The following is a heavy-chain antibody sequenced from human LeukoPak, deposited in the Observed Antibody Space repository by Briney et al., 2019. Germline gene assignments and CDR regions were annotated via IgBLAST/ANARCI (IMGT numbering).Heavy chain of an antibody. CDR3: ATTYYDSSGYRFDP. CDR2: FDPEDGET. V-gene: IGHV1-24*01. CDR1: GYTLTELS. J-gene: IGHJ5*02. Sequence: ASVKVSCKVSGYTLTELSMHWVRQAPGKGLEWMGGFDPEDGETIYAQKFQGRVTMTEDTSTDTAYMELSSLRSEDTAVYYCATTYYDSSGYRFDPWGQGTLVTVSS. D-gene: IGHD3-22*01.